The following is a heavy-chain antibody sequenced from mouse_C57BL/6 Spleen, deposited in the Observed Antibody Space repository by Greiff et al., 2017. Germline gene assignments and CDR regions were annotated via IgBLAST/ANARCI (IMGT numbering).Heavy chain of an antibody. V-gene: IGHV1-53*01. D-gene: IGHD2-4*01. CDR2: INPSNGGT. CDR1: GYTFTSYW. Sequence: VQLQQPGTELVKPGASVKLSCKASGYTFTSYWMNWVQQRPGQGLEWIGNINPSNGGTNYNETFNGKGTLTVDKSSSTAYMQLSSLTSEDSAVYYCAREGIYYDCPYAMDYWGQGTSVTVSS. J-gene: IGHJ4*01. CDR3: AREGIYYDCPYAMDY.